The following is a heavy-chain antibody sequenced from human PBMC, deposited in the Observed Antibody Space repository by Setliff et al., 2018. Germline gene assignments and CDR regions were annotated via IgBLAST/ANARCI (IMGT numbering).Heavy chain of an antibody. V-gene: IGHV3-23*01. CDR3: ARDRVPDGVWDFDY. J-gene: IGHJ4*02. CDR2: LYSRSGGT. Sequence: HPGGSLRLSCVASGFTLSSFTITWFRQAPGKGLQWVSDLYSRSGGTAYDDSVRGRFTISRDESKSTVFLQMDSLRVEDTAIYYCARDRVPDGVWDFDYWGQGALVTVSS. CDR1: GFTLSSFT. D-gene: IGHD4-17*01.